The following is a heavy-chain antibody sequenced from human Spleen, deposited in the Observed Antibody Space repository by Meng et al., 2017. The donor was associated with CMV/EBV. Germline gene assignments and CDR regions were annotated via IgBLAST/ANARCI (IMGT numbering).Heavy chain of an antibody. J-gene: IGHJ6*02. CDR3: ARNFGDQPRPFSWTVIGVPSNFYNGMDV. D-gene: IGHD3-3*01. Sequence: GESLKISCAASGFTFSRYWMSWVRQAPGKGLEWVANINQDGSEKYSVDSVKGRFTISRDNAKNSLYLQMYSLRAEDTAVYYCARNFGDQPRPFSWTVIGVPSNFYNGMDVWGQGTAVTVSS. CDR1: GFTFSRYW. CDR2: INQDGSEK. V-gene: IGHV3-7*01.